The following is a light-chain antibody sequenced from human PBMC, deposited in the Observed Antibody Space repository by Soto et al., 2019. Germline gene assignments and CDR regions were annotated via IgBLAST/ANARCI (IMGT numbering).Light chain of an antibody. J-gene: IGKJ1*01. CDR2: GAS. CDR3: QQYDSSPWT. Sequence: EILFTQFPGTLSLSPGERAPPSCRARQSVTNSYLAWYQRIAGQSPRLLIYGASRRATGIPDRFSGSGSGTDFTLTISRLEPEDFAVYYCQQYDSSPWTFGQGTKVDIK. CDR1: QSVTNSY. V-gene: IGKV3-20*01.